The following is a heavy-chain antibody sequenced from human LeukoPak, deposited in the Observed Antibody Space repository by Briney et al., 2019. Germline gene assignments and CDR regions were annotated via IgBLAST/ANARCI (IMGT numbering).Heavy chain of an antibody. CDR2: ISSSSSYI. D-gene: IGHD2-2*01. CDR3: AREVEGYCSSTSCPPEY. V-gene: IGHV3-21*01. Sequence: PGGSLRLSCAASGFTFSSYSMNWVRQAPGKGLEWVSSISSSSSYIYYADSVKGRFTISRDNAKNSLYLQMNSLRAEDTAVYYCAREVEGYCSSTSCPPEYWGQGTLVTVSS. CDR1: GFTFSSYS. J-gene: IGHJ4*02.